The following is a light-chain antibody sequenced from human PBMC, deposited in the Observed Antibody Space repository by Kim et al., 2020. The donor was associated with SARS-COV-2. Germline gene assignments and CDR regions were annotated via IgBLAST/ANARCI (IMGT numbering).Light chain of an antibody. Sequence: KTVTISWAGSSSSIASNYVQWYQQRPDSAPTTVIYEANQGPSRVPDRFSGSIDSSSSSASLTISGLKTEDEAGYYCQSYDSSSHWVFGGGTQLTVL. CDR3: QSYDSSSHWV. CDR1: SSSIASNY. V-gene: IGLV6-57*02. J-gene: IGLJ3*02. CDR2: EAN.